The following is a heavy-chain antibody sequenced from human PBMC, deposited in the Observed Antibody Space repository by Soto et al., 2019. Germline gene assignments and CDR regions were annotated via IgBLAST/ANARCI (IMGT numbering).Heavy chain of an antibody. D-gene: IGHD6-13*01. CDR2: IYWDDDK. Sequence: QITMKESGPTLVKPTQTLTLTCTFSGFSLSTSGVGVGWIRQPPGKALEWLALIYWDDDKRYSPSLKSRLTITKDTSKNHVVLTMTNMDPVDTATYYCALIAAAGTSFGYYYYYMDVWGKGTTVTVSS. V-gene: IGHV2-5*02. CDR1: GFSLSTSGVG. CDR3: ALIAAAGTSFGYYYYYMDV. J-gene: IGHJ6*03.